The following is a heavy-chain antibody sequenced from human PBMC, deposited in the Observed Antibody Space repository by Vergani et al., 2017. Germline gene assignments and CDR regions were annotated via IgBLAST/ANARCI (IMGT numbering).Heavy chain of an antibody. V-gene: IGHV4-31*03. D-gene: IGHD2-8*01. J-gene: IGHJ3*02. CDR2: IYYSGST. Sequence: QVQLQESGPGLVKPSETLSLTCTVSGYSISSGGYYWSWIRQHPGKGLEWIGYIYYSGSTYYNPSLKSRVTISVDTSKNQFSLKLSSVTAADTAVYYCARDNAIRVRNRAFDIWGQGTMVTVSS. CDR3: ARDNAIRVRNRAFDI. CDR1: GYSISSGGYY.